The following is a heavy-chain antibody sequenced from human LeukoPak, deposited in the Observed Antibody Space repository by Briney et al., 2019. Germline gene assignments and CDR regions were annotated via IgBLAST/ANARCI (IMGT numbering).Heavy chain of an antibody. CDR1: GFTFSSYS. CDR3: ARAATGLKGNGFDY. D-gene: IGHD1-1*01. V-gene: IGHV3-21*01. J-gene: IGHJ4*02. Sequence: PGGSLRLSCAASGFTFSSYSMNWVRQAPGKGLEWVSSISSSSSYIDYADSLKGRFTIFRDNAKNSLYLQMNGLRAEDTAVYYCARAATGLKGNGFDYWGQGTLVTVSS. CDR2: ISSSSSYI.